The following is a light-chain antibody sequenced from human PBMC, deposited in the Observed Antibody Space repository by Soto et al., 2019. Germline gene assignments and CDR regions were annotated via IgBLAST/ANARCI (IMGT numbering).Light chain of an antibody. CDR3: QQYSSWLVT. V-gene: IGKV3-15*01. CDR2: GAL. Sequence: EVVMTQSPATLSVAPGERATLSCRASQSIGDYLAWYQHKPGQAPRLLIYGALTRATGIPARFAGSGSETDFNLTISSLQAEDFAIYYCQQYSSWLVTFGQGTRL. J-gene: IGKJ5*01. CDR1: QSIGDY.